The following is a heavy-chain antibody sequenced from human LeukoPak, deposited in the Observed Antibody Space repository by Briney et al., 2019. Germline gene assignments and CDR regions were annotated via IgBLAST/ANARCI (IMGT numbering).Heavy chain of an antibody. CDR3: ARVLRVRGVIRDPKTYYYYGMDV. CDR1: GGSISSSNW. V-gene: IGHV4-4*02. Sequence: SETLSLTCAVSGGSISSSNWWSWVRQPPGKGLEWIGKIYHSGSTNYNPSLKSRVTISVDKSKNQFSLKLSSVTAADTAVYYCARVLRVRGVIRDPKTYYYYGMDVWGQGTTVTVSS. J-gene: IGHJ6*02. D-gene: IGHD3-10*01. CDR2: IYHSGST.